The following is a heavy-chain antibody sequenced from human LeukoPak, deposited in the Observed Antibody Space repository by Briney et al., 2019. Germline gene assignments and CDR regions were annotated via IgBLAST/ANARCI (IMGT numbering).Heavy chain of an antibody. D-gene: IGHD3-10*01. CDR1: GFTLSSYG. Sequence: PGGSLRLSCAASGFTLSSYGMHWVRQAPGKGLEGVAVIWYDGSNKYYADSVKGRFTISRDNSKNTLYLQMNSLRAEDTAVYYCARETIMVRGVIDYWGQGTLVTVSS. J-gene: IGHJ4*02. CDR2: IWYDGSNK. CDR3: ARETIMVRGVIDY. V-gene: IGHV3-33*01.